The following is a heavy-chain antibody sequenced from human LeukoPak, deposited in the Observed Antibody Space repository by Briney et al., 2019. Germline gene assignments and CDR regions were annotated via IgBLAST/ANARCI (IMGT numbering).Heavy chain of an antibody. CDR2: TYYRSKWYN. V-gene: IGHV6-1*01. CDR3: ARGSSISIRSLDF. D-gene: IGHD6-6*01. Sequence: SQTLSLTCAISGDSVSSNSAAWNWIRQSPSRGLEWLGRTYYRSKWYNEYAVSVKGRITINPDTSKSQFSLQLNSVTPEDTAVYYCARGSSISIRSLDFWAQGTLVTVSS. CDR1: GDSVSSNSAA. J-gene: IGHJ4*02.